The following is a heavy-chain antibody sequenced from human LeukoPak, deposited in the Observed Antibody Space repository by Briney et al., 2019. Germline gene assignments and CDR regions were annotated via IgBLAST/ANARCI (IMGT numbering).Heavy chain of an antibody. CDR1: GGSFSGYY. V-gene: IGHV4-34*01. Sequence: SETLSLTXAVYGGSFSGYYWSWIRRPPGKGLEWIGEISHSGSTNYNPSLKSRVTISVDTSKNQFSLKLSSVTAADTAVYYCARGTDAFDIWGQGTMVTVSS. CDR3: ARGTDAFDI. CDR2: ISHSGST. J-gene: IGHJ3*02.